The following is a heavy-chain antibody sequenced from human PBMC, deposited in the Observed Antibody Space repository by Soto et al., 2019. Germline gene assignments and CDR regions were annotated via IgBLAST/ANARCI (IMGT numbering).Heavy chain of an antibody. CDR2: VTASGGRA. J-gene: IGHJ6*02. D-gene: IGHD3-3*01. CDR1: GFTLDTFV. Sequence: VQLLESGGGWGQPGGSLRLSCAASGFTLDTFVMSWVRQVAGKGLEWVSTVTASGGRAYYADSVKGRFTISRDNSKNTLYLQMSSLGVEDTARYYCAVHLGQNYYTMDVWGLGTTVTVAS. CDR3: AVHLGQNYYTMDV. V-gene: IGHV3-23*01.